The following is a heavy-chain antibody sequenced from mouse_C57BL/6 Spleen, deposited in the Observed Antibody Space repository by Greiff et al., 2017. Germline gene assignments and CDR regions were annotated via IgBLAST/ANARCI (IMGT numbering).Heavy chain of an antibody. CDR2: IYPGDGDT. V-gene: IGHV1-82*01. D-gene: IGHD2-1*01. CDR1: GYAFSSSW. Sequence: VKLQESGPELVKPGASVKISCKASGYAFSSSWMNWVKQRPGKGLEWIGRIYPGDGDTNYNGKFKGKATLTADKSSSTAYMQLSSLTSEDSAVYVCARNNYGNRYLYFDVWGTGTTVTVSS. J-gene: IGHJ1*03. CDR3: ARNNYGNRYLYFDV.